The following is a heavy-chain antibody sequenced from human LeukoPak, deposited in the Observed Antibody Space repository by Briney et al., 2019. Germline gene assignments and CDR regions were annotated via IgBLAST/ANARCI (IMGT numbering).Heavy chain of an antibody. D-gene: IGHD3-22*01. CDR3: ARMIGDDAFDI. V-gene: IGHV4-39*01. CDR1: GGSISSSSYY. Sequence: SETLSRTCSVSGGSISSSSYYWDWIRQPPGKGLEWIGTIYYSGTTYYNPSLKSRVTISVDTSRNQFSLKLSSVTATDTAVYYCARMIGDDAFDIWGQGTMVTVSS. J-gene: IGHJ3*02. CDR2: IYYSGTT.